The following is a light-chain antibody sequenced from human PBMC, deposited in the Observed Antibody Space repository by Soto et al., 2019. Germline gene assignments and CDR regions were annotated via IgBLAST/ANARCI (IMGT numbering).Light chain of an antibody. J-gene: IGKJ1*01. Sequence: IHMTHSPSTLSGSVVDRVSITFLASQSIPNSLNWYQQKPGKAPKLLIYATSGLQSGVPSRFSGSGSGTDFTLTISSLQHEDFAAYYCQQSFSSSWTFGQGTKVDIK. CDR3: QQSFSSSWT. V-gene: IGKV1-39*01. CDR2: ATS. CDR1: QSIPNS.